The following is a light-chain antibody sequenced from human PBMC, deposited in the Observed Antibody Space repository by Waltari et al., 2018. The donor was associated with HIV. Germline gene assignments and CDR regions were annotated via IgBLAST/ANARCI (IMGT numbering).Light chain of an antibody. V-gene: IGLV2-8*01. Sequence: QPALTQPPSASGSPGQSVTIPCPGTRSHVGGYDYLSWYQQHPGKAPKLMTYEVNKRPSGVPDRFSGSRSGNAASLTVSGLQAEDEAHYYCSSYAGRNTLLFGGGTKLTVL. J-gene: IGLJ2*01. CDR2: EVN. CDR1: RSHVGGYDY. CDR3: SSYAGRNTLL.